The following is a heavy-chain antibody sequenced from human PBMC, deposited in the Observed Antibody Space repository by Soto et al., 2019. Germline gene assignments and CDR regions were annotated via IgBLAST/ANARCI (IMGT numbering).Heavy chain of an antibody. Sequence: PSETLSLTCTVSGGSISSYYWSWIRQPPGKGLEWIGYIYYSGSTNYNPSLKSRVTISVDTSKNQFSLKLSSVTAADTAVYYCAREALLDGDYGENWFDPWGQGTLVTVSS. D-gene: IGHD4-17*01. CDR3: AREALLDGDYGENWFDP. V-gene: IGHV4-59*01. J-gene: IGHJ5*02. CDR2: IYYSGST. CDR1: GGSISSYY.